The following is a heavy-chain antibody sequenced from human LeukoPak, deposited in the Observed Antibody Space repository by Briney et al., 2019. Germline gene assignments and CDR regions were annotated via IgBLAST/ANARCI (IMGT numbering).Heavy chain of an antibody. Sequence: GGSLRLSCTASGFTFRNHGMNWVRQAPGKGLEWVSSISSSSSYIYYADPVKGRFTISRDNAKNSLSLQMNSLRAEDTAVYYCARWEHAGGYVYWGQGTLVTVSS. CDR2: ISSSSSYI. D-gene: IGHD1/OR15-1a*01. J-gene: IGHJ4*02. V-gene: IGHV3-21*01. CDR3: ARWEHAGGYVY. CDR1: GFTFRNHG.